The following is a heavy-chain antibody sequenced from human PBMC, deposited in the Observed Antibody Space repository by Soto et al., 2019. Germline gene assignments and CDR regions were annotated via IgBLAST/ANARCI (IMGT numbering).Heavy chain of an antibody. V-gene: IGHV1-69*01. CDR2: IIPMFGTA. J-gene: IGHJ5*02. CDR3: ARGVVVVAASQLGWFDP. D-gene: IGHD2-15*01. CDR1: GGTFSRDA. Sequence: QVQLVQSGAEVKKPGSSVKVSCKASGGTFSRDAISWVRQAPGQGLEWMGGIIPMFGTAKYGQKFQGRLTIIADESTTTAYMELRSLRSDDRAVYYCARGVVVVAASQLGWFDPWGQGTLVTVSS.